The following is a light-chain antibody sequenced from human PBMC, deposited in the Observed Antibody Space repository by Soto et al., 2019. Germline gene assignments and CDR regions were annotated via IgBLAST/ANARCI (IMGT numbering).Light chain of an antibody. J-gene: IGLJ1*01. CDR3: SSFTLSTYV. CDR2: DVT. Sequence: QSVLTQPASVSGSPGQSITISCTGTSRDVGGYNYVSWYQHHPDKAPKLIIYDVTSRPSGVSDRFSGSKSGNTASLTISGLQPEDEAHYYCSSFTLSTYVFGSGTKVTVL. CDR1: SRDVGGYNY. V-gene: IGLV2-14*01.